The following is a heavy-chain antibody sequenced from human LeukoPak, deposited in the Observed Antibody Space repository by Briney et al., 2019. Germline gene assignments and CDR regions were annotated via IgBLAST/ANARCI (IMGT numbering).Heavy chain of an antibody. CDR3: ALHPVYAVAAPIDY. CDR1: GYTFTGYY. D-gene: IGHD2-8*01. CDR2: IIPIFGTA. Sequence: SVKVSCKASGYTFTGYYMHWVRQAPGQGLEWMGGIIPIFGTANYAQKFQGRVTITTDESTSTAYMELSSLRSEDTAVYYCALHPVYAVAAPIDYWGQGTLVTVSS. V-gene: IGHV1-69*05. J-gene: IGHJ4*02.